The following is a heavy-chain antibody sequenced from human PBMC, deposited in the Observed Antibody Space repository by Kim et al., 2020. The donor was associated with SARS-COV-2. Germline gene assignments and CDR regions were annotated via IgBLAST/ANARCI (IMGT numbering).Heavy chain of an antibody. V-gene: IGHV4-34*01. CDR1: GGSFTGFF. CDR2: INHSGTV. D-gene: IGHD2-21*01. J-gene: IGHJ4*02. Sequence: SETLSLTCAVYGGSFTGFFWNWIRQSPKKGLEWIGEINHSGTVNYNPSLQSRLTISVDTSKNQFSLKLNSVTAADTAVYYCARGVIGGGMLDDWGQGTLV. CDR3: ARGVIGGGMLDD.